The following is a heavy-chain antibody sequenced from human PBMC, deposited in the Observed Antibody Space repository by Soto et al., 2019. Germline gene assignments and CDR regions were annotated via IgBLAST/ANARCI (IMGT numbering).Heavy chain of an antibody. Sequence: ASVKVSCKASGYTFTSYGISWVRQAPGQGREWMGWISSYNANTNYAQKLQGRVTMTTDTSTSTAYMYLCSLRSDDTAVYYCARGIATGQLDPWGQVTLVTVCS. V-gene: IGHV1-18*01. CDR1: GYTFTSYG. CDR2: ISSYNANT. CDR3: ARGIATGQLDP. J-gene: IGHJ5*02. D-gene: IGHD2-21*01.